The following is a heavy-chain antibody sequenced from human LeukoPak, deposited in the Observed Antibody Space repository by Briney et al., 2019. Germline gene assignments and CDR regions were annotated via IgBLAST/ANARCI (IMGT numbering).Heavy chain of an antibody. Sequence: SETLSLTCTVSGGSISSYYWSWLRQPPGKGLEWIGYIYYSGSTNYNPSLKSRVTISVHTSKNQFSLKLSSVTAADTAVYYCARSRGWLQSHPLGYWGQGTLVAVSS. D-gene: IGHD5-24*01. CDR2: IYYSGST. J-gene: IGHJ4*02. CDR3: ARSRGWLQSHPLGY. V-gene: IGHV4-59*12. CDR1: GGSISSYY.